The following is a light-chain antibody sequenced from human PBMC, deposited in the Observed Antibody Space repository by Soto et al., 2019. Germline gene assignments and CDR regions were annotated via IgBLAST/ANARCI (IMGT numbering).Light chain of an antibody. J-gene: IGKJ1*01. CDR2: GAS. Sequence: EIVLTQSPGTLSLSPGERATLSCRASQSVSSSYLAWYQQKPGQAPRLLIYGASSRATGIPDRFSGSGSGTDFTLTISRLEPEDFAVYYCQQYGSSPLTFDQGTKVEI. CDR1: QSVSSSY. V-gene: IGKV3-20*01. CDR3: QQYGSSPLT.